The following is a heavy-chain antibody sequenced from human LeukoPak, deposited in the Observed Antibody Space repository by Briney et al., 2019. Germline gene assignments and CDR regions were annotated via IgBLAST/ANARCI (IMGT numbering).Heavy chain of an antibody. Sequence: GGSLRLSCAASGFTFSDYYMSWIRQAPGKGLEWVSYISSSGSTIYYADSVKGRFTISRDNAKNSLYLQMNSLRAEDTAVYYCAKEGTTVTTYYYYMDVWGKGTTVTIYS. CDR1: GFTFSDYY. CDR2: ISSSGSTI. J-gene: IGHJ6*03. D-gene: IGHD4-17*01. V-gene: IGHV3-11*04. CDR3: AKEGTTVTTYYYYMDV.